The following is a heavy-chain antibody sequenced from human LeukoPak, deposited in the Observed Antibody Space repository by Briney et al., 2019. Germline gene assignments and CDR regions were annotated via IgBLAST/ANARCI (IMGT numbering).Heavy chain of an antibody. J-gene: IGHJ4*02. CDR2: ISSSSSYI. D-gene: IGHD6-13*01. CDR1: GFTFSSYS. Sequence: TGGSLRLSCAASGFTFSSYSMNWVRQAPGKGLEWVSSISSSSSYIYYADSVKGRFTISRDNAKNSLYLQMNSLRAEDTAVYYCARVAAAGTQELPLDYWGQGTLVTVS. V-gene: IGHV3-21*01. CDR3: ARVAAAGTQELPLDY.